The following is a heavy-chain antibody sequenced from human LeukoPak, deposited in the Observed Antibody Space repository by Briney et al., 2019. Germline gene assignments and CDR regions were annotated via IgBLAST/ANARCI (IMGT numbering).Heavy chain of an antibody. V-gene: IGHV1-18*01. CDR1: GYTFTSYG. CDR3: ARDPLRGSYYYYYYYMDV. CDR2: ISAYNGNT. D-gene: IGHD1-26*01. Sequence: GASVKVSCKASGYTFTSYGISWVRQAPGQGLEWMGWISAYNGNTNYAQKLQGRVTMTTDTSTSTAYMELRSLRSDDTAVYYCARDPLRGSYYYYYYYMDVWDKGTTVTVSS. J-gene: IGHJ6*03.